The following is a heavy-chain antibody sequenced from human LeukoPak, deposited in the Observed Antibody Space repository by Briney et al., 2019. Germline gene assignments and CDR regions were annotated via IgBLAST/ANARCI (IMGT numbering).Heavy chain of an antibody. D-gene: IGHD1-26*01. J-gene: IGHJ3*02. V-gene: IGHV1-69*02. CDR2: IIPILGIA. CDR1: GGTFSSYT. Sequence: ASVEVSCKASGGTFSSYTISWVRQAPGQGLEWMGRIIPILGIANYAQKFQGRVTITADKSASTAYMEPSSLRSEDTAVYYCARAPMVGVGWGAFDIWGQGTMVTVSS. CDR3: ARAPMVGVGWGAFDI.